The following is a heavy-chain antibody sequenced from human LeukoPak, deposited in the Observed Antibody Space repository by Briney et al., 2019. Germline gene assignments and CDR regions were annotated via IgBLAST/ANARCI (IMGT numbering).Heavy chain of an antibody. CDR3: ARLSLREGWSADY. J-gene: IGHJ4*02. V-gene: IGHV4-38-2*02. CDR2: LYHSGSP. CDR1: GYSIKSGYY. D-gene: IGHD6-19*01. Sequence: SETLSLTCTVSGYSIKSGYYWGWIRQPPGKGLEWIGSLYHSGSPYYNPSLKSRVTISVDTSKNQFSLKLSSVTAADTAVYYCARLSLREGWSADYWGQGTLVTVSS.